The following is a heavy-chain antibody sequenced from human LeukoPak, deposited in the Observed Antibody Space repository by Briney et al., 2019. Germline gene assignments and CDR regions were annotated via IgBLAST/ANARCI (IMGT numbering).Heavy chain of an antibody. J-gene: IGHJ4*02. V-gene: IGHV4-59*01. CDR1: GFPFSSYA. D-gene: IGHD3-16*01. CDR3: ARVRNDYVWGTFDY. Sequence: GSLRLSCSASGFPFSSYAMHWIRQPPGKGLEWIGYIYYSGSTNYNPSLKSRVTISVDTSKNQFSLKLSSVTAADTAVYYCARVRNDYVWGTFDYWGQGTLVTVSS. CDR2: IYYSGST.